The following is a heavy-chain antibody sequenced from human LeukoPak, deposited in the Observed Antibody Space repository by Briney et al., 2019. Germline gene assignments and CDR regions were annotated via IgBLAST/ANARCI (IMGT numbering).Heavy chain of an antibody. J-gene: IGHJ3*02. CDR2: IKQDGSEK. CDR1: GFTFSSYW. D-gene: IGHD6-19*01. CDR3: ARSDSSGWYAGGAFDI. V-gene: IGHV3-7*01. Sequence: GGSLRLSCAASGFTFSSYWMSWVRQAPGKGLEWVANIKQDGSEKYYVDSVKGRFTISRDNAKNSLYLQMNSLRAEDTAVYYCARSDSSGWYAGGAFDIWGQGTMVTVSS.